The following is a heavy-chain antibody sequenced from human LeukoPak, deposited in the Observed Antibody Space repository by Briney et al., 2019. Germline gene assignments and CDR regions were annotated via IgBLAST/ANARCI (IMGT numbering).Heavy chain of an antibody. Sequence: GRSLRPSSAASEFPFSSYAMSWVRPAPGEVPEWVSAILAIGGRTYYAGSVEGRFTICRDTSTNPLYLQMDSLRAAHTSVYYCAKDPNLNGQFDHWGQGTLVTVSS. CDR3: AKDPNLNGQFDH. D-gene: IGHD1-1*01. CDR1: EFPFSSYA. V-gene: IGHV3-23*01. CDR2: ILAIGGRT. J-gene: IGHJ4*02.